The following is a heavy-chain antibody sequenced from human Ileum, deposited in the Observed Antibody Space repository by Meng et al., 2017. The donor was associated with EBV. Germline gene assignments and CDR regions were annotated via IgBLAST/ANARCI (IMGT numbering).Heavy chain of an antibody. CDR2: IYYSGST. Sequence: QVQLQESGPGLVKPSETLSPTCTFSGGSVSSGSYYWSWIRQPPGKGLEWIGYIYYSGSTNYNPSLKSRVTISVDTSKNQFSLKLSSVTAADTAVYYCARTNYDSSGYYNWFDPWGQGTLVTVSS. V-gene: IGHV4-61*01. J-gene: IGHJ5*02. CDR1: GGSVSSGSYY. D-gene: IGHD3-22*01. CDR3: ARTNYDSSGYYNWFDP.